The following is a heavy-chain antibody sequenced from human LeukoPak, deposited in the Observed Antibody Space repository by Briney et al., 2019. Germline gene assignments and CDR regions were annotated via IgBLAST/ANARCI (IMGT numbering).Heavy chain of an antibody. J-gene: IGHJ4*02. CDR2: ISYDGSNK. Sequence: PGGSLRLSCAASGFTFSSYGMHWVRQAPGKGLEWVAVISYDGSNKYYADSVKGRFTISRDNSKNTLYLQMNSLRAEDTAVYYCAKGVAVAGSFDYWGQGTLVTASS. CDR1: GFTFSSYG. CDR3: AKGVAVAGSFDY. D-gene: IGHD6-19*01. V-gene: IGHV3-30*18.